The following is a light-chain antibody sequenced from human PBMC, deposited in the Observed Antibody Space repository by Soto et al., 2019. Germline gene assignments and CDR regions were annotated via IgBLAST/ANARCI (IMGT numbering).Light chain of an antibody. V-gene: IGKV3-20*01. Sequence: DIVLAQSPGTLSLSPGERATLSCRASQRVSSNLAWYQQKPGQAPRLLISGASSRATGIPDMFSGSGSGTDFTLTSSILDPEDFAVYSCQQYGGSPTFGQGTKVDIK. J-gene: IGKJ1*01. CDR3: QQYGGSPT. CDR1: QRVSSN. CDR2: GAS.